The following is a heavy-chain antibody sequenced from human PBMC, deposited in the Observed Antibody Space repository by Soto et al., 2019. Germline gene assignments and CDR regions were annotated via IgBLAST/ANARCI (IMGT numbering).Heavy chain of an antibody. CDR1: GDSVSSNSAA. V-gene: IGHV6-1*01. J-gene: IGHJ5*02. Sequence: SQTLSLTCAISGDSVSSNSAAWNWIRQSSSRGLEWLGRTYYRSKWYNDYAVSVKSRITINPDTSKNQFSLQLNSVTPEDTAVYYCARGPRYSSCWAGYGWFDPWGQGTLVTVSS. CDR2: TYYRSKWYN. CDR3: ARGPRYSSCWAGYGWFDP. D-gene: IGHD6-19*01.